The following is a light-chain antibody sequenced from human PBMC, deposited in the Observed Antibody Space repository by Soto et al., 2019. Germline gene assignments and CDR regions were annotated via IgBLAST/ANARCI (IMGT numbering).Light chain of an antibody. CDR1: DSNIGVNT. V-gene: IGLV1-44*01. J-gene: IGLJ2*01. Sequence: QSVLTQPPSASGTPGQRVTISCSGSDSNIGVNTVNWYLQLPGTAPKLLIYNNNQRPSGVPDRFSGSKSGTSASLAISGLQSEDEADFVCAAWDDNLNGVVFGGGTKLTVL. CDR3: AAWDDNLNGVV. CDR2: NNN.